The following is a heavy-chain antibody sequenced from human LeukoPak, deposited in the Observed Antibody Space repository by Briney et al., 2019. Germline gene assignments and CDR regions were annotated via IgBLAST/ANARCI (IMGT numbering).Heavy chain of an antibody. D-gene: IGHD2-15*01. CDR1: GFTFSSYI. CDR3: ARGQSRGIVVVVAAAFDY. CDR2: ISSSSSYI. J-gene: IGHJ4*02. Sequence: PGGSLKLSCAASGFTFSSYIMNWVRQAPGKGLEWVSSISSSSSYIYYADSVKGRFTISRDNAKNSLYLQMNSLRAEDTAVYYCARGQSRGIVVVVAAAFDYWGQGTLVTVSS. V-gene: IGHV3-21*01.